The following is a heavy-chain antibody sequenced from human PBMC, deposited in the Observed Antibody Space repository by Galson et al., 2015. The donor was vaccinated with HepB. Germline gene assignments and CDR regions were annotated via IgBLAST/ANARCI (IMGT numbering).Heavy chain of an antibody. CDR3: AVHVWFGELPYYYYGMDV. V-gene: IGHV1-18*01. J-gene: IGHJ6*02. CDR2: ISAYNGDT. CDR1: GYTFNHHG. Sequence: SVKVSCKASGYTFNHHGISWVRQAPGQGLEWMGWISAYNGDTHYAQKFQGRVIMTTAKSTSTAYMELSSLRSEDTAVYYCAVHVWFGELPYYYYGMDVWGQGTTVTVPS. D-gene: IGHD3-10*01.